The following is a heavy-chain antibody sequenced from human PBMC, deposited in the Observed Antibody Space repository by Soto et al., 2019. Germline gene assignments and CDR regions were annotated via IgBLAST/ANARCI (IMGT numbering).Heavy chain of an antibody. CDR1: GFTFSNYD. CDR2: FSNSGSTM. CDR3: ARXAGSSDHNSGYHYAFDY. V-gene: IGHV3-11*01. D-gene: IGHD3-22*01. Sequence: PGGSLRLSCAASGFTFSNYDMSWIRQAPGKGLEWVSYFSNSGSTMFYADSVKGRFTISRDNAKNSVYLHMHRLRAEDTAVYYCARXAGSSDHNSGYHYAFDYWGQGTLVTVSS. J-gene: IGHJ4*02.